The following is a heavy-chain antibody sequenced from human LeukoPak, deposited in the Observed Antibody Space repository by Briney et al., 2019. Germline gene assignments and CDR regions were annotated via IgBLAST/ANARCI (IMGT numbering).Heavy chain of an antibody. V-gene: IGHV3-66*02. D-gene: IGHD1-26*01. CDR2: IYSGGST. Sequence: GGSLRLSCAAPGLTVSSNYMSWVRQAPGKGLEWVSVIYSGGSTYYADSVKGRFTISRDNSKNTLYLQMNSLRAEDTAVYYCAREGASLTFDYWGQGTLVTVSS. CDR3: AREGASLTFDY. J-gene: IGHJ4*02. CDR1: GLTVSSNY.